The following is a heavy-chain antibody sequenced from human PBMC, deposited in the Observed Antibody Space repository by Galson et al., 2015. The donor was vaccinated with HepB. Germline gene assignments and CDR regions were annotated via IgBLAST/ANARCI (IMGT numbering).Heavy chain of an antibody. J-gene: IGHJ4*02. CDR2: INGDGSSP. D-gene: IGHD4-17*01. CDR3: ATKVPGDYAGAYYFDS. V-gene: IGHV3-74*01. CDR1: GFSFSNYW. Sequence: SLRLSCAASGFSFSNYWMHWVRQAPGRGLVWVSRINGDGSSPSYADSVKGRFTISRDNAKNTLYLHMNSLRVEDTAVYYCATKVPGDYAGAYYFDSWGQGTLVTVSS.